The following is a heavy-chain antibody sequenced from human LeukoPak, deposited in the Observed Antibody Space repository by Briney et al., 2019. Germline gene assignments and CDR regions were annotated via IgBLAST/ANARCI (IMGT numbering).Heavy chain of an antibody. J-gene: IGHJ6*02. CDR1: GGSFSGYY. Sequence: SGTLSLTCAVYGGSFSGYYWSWIRQPPGKGLEWIGEINHSGSTNYNPSLKSRVTISADTSKNQFSLKLSSVTAADTAVYYCSRLTYYYYGMDVWGQGTTVTVSS. CDR2: INHSGST. D-gene: IGHD6-13*01. V-gene: IGHV4-34*01. CDR3: SRLTYYYYGMDV.